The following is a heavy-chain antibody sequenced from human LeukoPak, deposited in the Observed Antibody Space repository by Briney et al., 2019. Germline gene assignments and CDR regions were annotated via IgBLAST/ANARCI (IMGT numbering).Heavy chain of an antibody. V-gene: IGHV4-34*01. D-gene: IGHD3-3*01. J-gene: IGHJ4*02. Sequence: PSETLSLTCAVYGGSFSGYYWSWIRHPPGKGLEGIGEINHSGSTNYNPPLKSRVTIPVDTSKKQFSLKLDSVTAADTAVVYFARELVDYDFWSGYYPKYYFEYWGQGTLVTVSS. CDR3: ARELVDYDFWSGYYPKYYFEY. CDR1: GGSFSGYY. CDR2: INHSGST.